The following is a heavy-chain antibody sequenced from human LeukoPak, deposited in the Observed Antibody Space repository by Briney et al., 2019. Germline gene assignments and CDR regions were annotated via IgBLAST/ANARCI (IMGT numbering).Heavy chain of an antibody. D-gene: IGHD3-22*01. CDR1: GGSISSYY. J-gene: IGHJ4*02. Sequence: PSETLSLTCTVSGGSISSYYWSWIRQPPGKGLEWIGYIYYSGSTNYNSSLKSRVTISVDTSKNQFSLKLSSVTAADTAVCYCARVDYDSKIDYWGQGTLVTVSS. V-gene: IGHV4-59*01. CDR3: ARVDYDSKIDY. CDR2: IYYSGST.